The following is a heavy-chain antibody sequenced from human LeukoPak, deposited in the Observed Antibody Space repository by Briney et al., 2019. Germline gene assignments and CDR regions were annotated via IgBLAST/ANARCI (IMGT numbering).Heavy chain of an antibody. V-gene: IGHV1-18*01. Sequence: AASVKVSCKASGYTFTSYGISWMRQAPGQGLEWMGWISAYNGNTNYAQKLQGRVTMTTDTSTSTAYMELRSLRSDDTAVYYCARGYCSSTSCFVWGWFDPWGQGTLVTVSS. CDR3: ARGYCSSTSCFVWGWFDP. CDR1: GYTFTSYG. J-gene: IGHJ5*02. D-gene: IGHD2-2*01. CDR2: ISAYNGNT.